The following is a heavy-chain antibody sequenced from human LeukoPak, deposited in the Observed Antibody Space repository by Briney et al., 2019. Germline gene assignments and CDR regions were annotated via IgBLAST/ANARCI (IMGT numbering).Heavy chain of an antibody. V-gene: IGHV6-1*01. D-gene: IGHD6-19*01. CDR1: GDSVSSNSAA. CDR3: ARDRSSGWYEGDWFDP. Sequence: SQTLSLTCAISGDSVSSNSAAWNWIRQSPSRGLEWLGRTYYRSKWYNDYAVSVKSRITINPDTSKNQFSLQLTSVTPEDTAVYYCARDRSSGWYEGDWFDPWGQGTLVTVSS. J-gene: IGHJ5*02. CDR2: TYYRSKWYN.